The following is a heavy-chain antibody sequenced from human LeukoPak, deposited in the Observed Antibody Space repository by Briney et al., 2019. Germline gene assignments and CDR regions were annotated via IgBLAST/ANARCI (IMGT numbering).Heavy chain of an antibody. V-gene: IGHV3-23*01. D-gene: IGHD3-10*01. CDR1: GFTFSSYA. Sequence: GGSLRLSCAASGFTFSSYAMSWVRQAPGKGLEWVSAISGSGGSTYYADSVKGRFTISRDNSKNTLYLQMNSLRAEDTAVYYCAKDRPSAMVRGVIIKFDYWGQGTLVTVSS. CDR2: ISGSGGST. CDR3: AKDRPSAMVRGVIIKFDY. J-gene: IGHJ4*02.